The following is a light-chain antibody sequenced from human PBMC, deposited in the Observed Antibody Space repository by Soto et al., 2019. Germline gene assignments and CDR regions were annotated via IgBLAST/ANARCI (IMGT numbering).Light chain of an antibody. V-gene: IGLV1-47*01. CDR3: SAWDDSLSSWV. J-gene: IGLJ3*02. Sequence: QSALTQPPSASGTPGQRVTISCSGSSSNIGSNYVFWYQQLPGTAPRLLIIRSNQRPSGVPDRFSGCYTCASASLPISGRLSADDADDYCSAWDDSLSSWVFGGGTKLTVL. CDR1: SSNIGSNY. CDR2: RSN.